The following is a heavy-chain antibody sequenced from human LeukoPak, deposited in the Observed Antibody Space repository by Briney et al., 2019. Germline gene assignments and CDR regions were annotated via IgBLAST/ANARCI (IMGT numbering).Heavy chain of an antibody. V-gene: IGHV4-39*01. CDR1: GGSISSSSYY. D-gene: IGHD5-18*01. J-gene: IGHJ4*02. CDR2: IYYSGST. CDR3: ARQDPAGPFDY. Sequence: SETLSLTCTVSGGSISSSSYYWGWIRQPPGKGLEWIGSIYYSGSTYYNPSLKSRVTISVDTSKNQFSLKLSSVTAADTAVYYCARQDPAGPFDYWGQGTLVTVSS.